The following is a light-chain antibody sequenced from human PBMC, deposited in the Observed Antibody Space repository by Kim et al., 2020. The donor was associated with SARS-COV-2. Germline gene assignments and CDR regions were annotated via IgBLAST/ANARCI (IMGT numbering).Light chain of an antibody. J-gene: IGKJ5*01. V-gene: IGKV1-39*01. CDR1: HSIYTY. CDR2: VAS. Sequence: DIQMTQSPSSLSASVGDRVTLTCRASHSIYTYLNWYQLKTGKAPKLLVYVASSLQSGVPSRFSGSGSGTDFTLTISSLQPEDFATYYCQQSYSTPITFGQGTRLRL. CDR3: QQSYSTPIT.